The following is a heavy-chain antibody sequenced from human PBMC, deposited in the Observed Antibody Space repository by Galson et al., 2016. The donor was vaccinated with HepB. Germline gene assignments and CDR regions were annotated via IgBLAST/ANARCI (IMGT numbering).Heavy chain of an antibody. CDR2: ISYDGGNK. J-gene: IGHJ4*02. D-gene: IGHD3-9*01. V-gene: IGHV3-30-3*01. CDR3: ARGGLRHFDWLSCDY. Sequence: SLRLSCAASGFTFSSYAMHWVRQAPGRGLECVAVISYDGGNKDYADSVKGRFTISRDNSEDTLYLQMDSLRPEDTAVYYCARGGLRHFDWLSCDYWGQGTLVTVSS. CDR1: GFTFSSYA.